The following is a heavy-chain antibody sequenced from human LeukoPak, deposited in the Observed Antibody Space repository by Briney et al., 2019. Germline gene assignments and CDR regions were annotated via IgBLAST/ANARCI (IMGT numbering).Heavy chain of an antibody. J-gene: IGHJ4*02. CDR1: GHTFTGYY. Sequence: ASVKVSCKASGHTFTGYYMHWVRQAPGQGLEWMGWINPNSGGTHYAQKFQGRVTMTRDTSISTAYMELSRLRSDDTAVYYCARDNADGYNADYWGQGTLVTVSS. V-gene: IGHV1-2*02. CDR3: ARDNADGYNADY. D-gene: IGHD5-24*01. CDR2: INPNSGGT.